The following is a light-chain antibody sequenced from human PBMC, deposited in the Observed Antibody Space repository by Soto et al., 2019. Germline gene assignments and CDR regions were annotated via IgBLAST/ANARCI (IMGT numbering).Light chain of an antibody. CDR1: TSDVGGYNY. J-gene: IGLJ2*01. V-gene: IGLV2-14*03. Sequence: QSALTQPASVSGSPGQSITISCTGTTSDVGGYNYVSWYQQYPGKAPKVMIYDVTNRPSGVSNRFSGAKSGSTASLTISGLQAEDEADYYCSSFTSTRTVIFGGGTQLTVL. CDR3: SSFTSTRTVI. CDR2: DVT.